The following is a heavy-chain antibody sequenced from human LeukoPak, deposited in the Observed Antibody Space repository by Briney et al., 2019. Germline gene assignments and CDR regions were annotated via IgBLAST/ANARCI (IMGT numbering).Heavy chain of an antibody. Sequence: GGSLRLSCAASGFTFGSYAMSWVRQAPGKGLEWVSAISGSGGSTYYADSVKGRFTISRDNSKNTLYLQMNSLRAEDTAVYYCAKVGVTSIVVVRQPADDFDYWGQGTLVTVSS. J-gene: IGHJ4*02. D-gene: IGHD3-22*01. CDR2: ISGSGGST. CDR3: AKVGVTSIVVVRQPADDFDY. V-gene: IGHV3-23*01. CDR1: GFTFGSYA.